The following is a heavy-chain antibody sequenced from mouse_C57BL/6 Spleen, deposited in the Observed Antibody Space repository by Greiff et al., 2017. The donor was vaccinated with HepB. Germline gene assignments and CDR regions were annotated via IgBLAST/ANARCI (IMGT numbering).Heavy chain of an antibody. CDR2: IYPGSGST. Sequence: VQLQQPGAELVKPGASVKMSCKASGFTFTSYWITWVKQRPGQGLEWIGDIYPGSGSTNYNEKFKSKATLTVDTSSSTAYMQLRSLTSEDSAVYYCARGVFAYWGQGTLVTVSA. V-gene: IGHV1-55*01. CDR1: GFTFTSYW. CDR3: ARGVFAY. J-gene: IGHJ3*01.